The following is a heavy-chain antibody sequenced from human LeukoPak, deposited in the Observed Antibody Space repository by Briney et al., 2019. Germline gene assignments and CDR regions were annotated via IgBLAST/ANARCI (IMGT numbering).Heavy chain of an antibody. V-gene: IGHV1-18*04. Sequence: ASVKVSCKASGYTFSGFYMHWVRQAPGQGLEWMGWISAYNGNTNYAQKLQGRVTMTTDTSTSTAYMELRSLRSDDTAVYYCARDLGSSGFKYFDYWGQGTLVTVSS. J-gene: IGHJ4*02. CDR2: ISAYNGNT. D-gene: IGHD6-19*01. CDR3: ARDLGSSGFKYFDY. CDR1: GYTFSGFY.